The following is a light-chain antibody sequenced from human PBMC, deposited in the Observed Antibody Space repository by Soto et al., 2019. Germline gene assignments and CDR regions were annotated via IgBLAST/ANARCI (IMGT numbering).Light chain of an antibody. V-gene: IGLV2-14*03. CDR1: SRDVGGYNF. J-gene: IGLJ2*01. Sequence: SALTQPASVSGSPGQSITISCTGTSRDVGGYNFVSWYQQHPGKAPKLMLYDVSDRPSGVSTRFSGSKSSHTASLTISGLQAEDEPDYYCSSYTSRSTLVFGGGTKLTVL. CDR2: DVS. CDR3: SSYTSRSTLV.